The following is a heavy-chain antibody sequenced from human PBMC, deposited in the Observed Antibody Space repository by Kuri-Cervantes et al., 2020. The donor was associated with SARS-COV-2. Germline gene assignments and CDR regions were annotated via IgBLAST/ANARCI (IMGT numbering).Heavy chain of an antibody. CDR1: SGSISNSNYY. CDR2: IYYSGST. V-gene: IGHV4-39*07. D-gene: IGHD3-10*01. CDR3: ASSHGSGSYYNYRLSLDY. J-gene: IGHJ4*02. Sequence: SETLSLTCIVSSGSISNSNYYWGWIRQPPGKGLEWIGSIYYSGSTYYNPSLKSRVTVSVDTSKNQFSLKLSSVTAADTAVYYCASSHGSGSYYNYRLSLDYWGQGTLVTVSS.